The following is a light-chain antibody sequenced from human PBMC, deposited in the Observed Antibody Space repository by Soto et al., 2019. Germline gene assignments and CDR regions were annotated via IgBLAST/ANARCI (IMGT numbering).Light chain of an antibody. CDR3: QQYYRYWT. CDR2: DAS. V-gene: IGKV1-5*01. J-gene: IGKJ1*01. CDR1: QSISTW. Sequence: DIQMTQSPSTLSASVGDRVTITCRPSQSISTWLAWYQQKPGKAPKLLIYDASSLESGVPSRFSGGGSGTEFIFTIISLQPDDFATHYCQQYYRYWTFGQGTKVEIK.